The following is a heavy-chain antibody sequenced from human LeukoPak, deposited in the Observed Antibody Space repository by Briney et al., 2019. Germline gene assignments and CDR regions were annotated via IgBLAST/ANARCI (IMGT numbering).Heavy chain of an antibody. Sequence: ASVKVSCKASGYTFTGYYIHWVRQAPGQGLEWMGWINPHSGGTNYAQKFQGRVTMTRDTSISTAYMELSRLRSDDAAVYYCARDWPARGYSYDYYFDYWGRGTLVTVSS. CDR1: GYTFTGYY. CDR3: ARDWPARGYSYDYYFDY. D-gene: IGHD5-18*01. CDR2: INPHSGGT. J-gene: IGHJ4*02. V-gene: IGHV1-2*02.